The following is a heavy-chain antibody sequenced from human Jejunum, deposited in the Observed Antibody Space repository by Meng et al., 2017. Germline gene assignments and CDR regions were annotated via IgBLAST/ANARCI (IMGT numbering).Heavy chain of an antibody. Sequence: SETLSLTCSVSGDSMSTRSYYWGWIRQPPGIGLEWIGTIHNSGSTSYNPSLKSRVTISVDMSKNQFSLKLTSVTAADTAMYFCARDIASSWFYSWGQGRLVTVSS. J-gene: IGHJ5*02. D-gene: IGHD6-13*01. V-gene: IGHV4-39*07. CDR1: GDSMSTRSYY. CDR3: ARDIASSWFYS. CDR2: IHNSGST.